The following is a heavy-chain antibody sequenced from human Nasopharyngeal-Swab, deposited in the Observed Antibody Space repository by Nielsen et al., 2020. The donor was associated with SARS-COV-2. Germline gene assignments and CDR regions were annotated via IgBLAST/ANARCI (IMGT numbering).Heavy chain of an antibody. D-gene: IGHD2-2*01. CDR3: TTSRGSYCSSTSYYPSGGVDAFDI. V-gene: IGHV3-15*01. J-gene: IGHJ3*02. CDR2: IKSKTDGGTT. Sequence: WIRQPPGKGLEWVGRIKSKTDGGTTDYAAPVKGRFTISRDDSKNTLYLQMNSLKTEDTAVYYCTTSRGSYCSSTSYYPSGGVDAFDIWGQGTMVTVSS.